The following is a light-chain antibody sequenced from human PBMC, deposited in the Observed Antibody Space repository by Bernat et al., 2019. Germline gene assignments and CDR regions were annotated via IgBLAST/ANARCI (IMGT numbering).Light chain of an antibody. Sequence: QSALTQPPSASGAPGQSVTISCTGTSSDVGGYNYVSWYQQHPGKAPKLMIYEVSKRPSGVPDRFSGSKSGNTASLTISGLQAEDEADYYCCSCAASNSVGVFGGGTKLTVL. CDR2: EVS. CDR1: SSDVGGYNY. V-gene: IGLV2-8*01. CDR3: CSCAASNSVGV. J-gene: IGLJ3*02.